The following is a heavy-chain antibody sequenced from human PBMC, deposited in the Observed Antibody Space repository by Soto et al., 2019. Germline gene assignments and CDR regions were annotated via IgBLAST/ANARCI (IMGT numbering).Heavy chain of an antibody. V-gene: IGHV3-30*03. CDR1: GFMFGTYG. CDR3: SREDDSGGNAGPFQY. CDR2: ISNEGSST. Sequence: QVQLVESGGGVVQPGRSLRLSCAASGFMFGTYGMHWVRQAPGKGLEWVAGISNEGSSTHYADSAKGRLTISRDNDKNTLYLQVNSLSAEDAAVYVYSREDDSGGNAGPFQYWGQGTLVSVSS. D-gene: IGHD3-22*01. J-gene: IGHJ1*01.